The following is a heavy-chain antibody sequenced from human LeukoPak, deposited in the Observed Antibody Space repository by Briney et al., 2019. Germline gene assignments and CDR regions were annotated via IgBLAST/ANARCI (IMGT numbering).Heavy chain of an antibody. Sequence: ASVKVSCKASGYTFTSYYMHWVRQAPRQGREWMGIINPSGGSTSYAQKFQGRVTMTRDTSTSTVYMELSSLRSEDTAVYYCARNLNLYDSSGYCDYWGQGTLVTVSS. CDR3: ARNLNLYDSSGYCDY. CDR2: INPSGGST. CDR1: GYTFTSYY. D-gene: IGHD3-22*01. J-gene: IGHJ4*02. V-gene: IGHV1-46*01.